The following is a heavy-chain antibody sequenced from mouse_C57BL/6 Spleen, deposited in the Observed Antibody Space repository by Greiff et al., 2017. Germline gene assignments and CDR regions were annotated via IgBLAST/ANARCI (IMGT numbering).Heavy chain of an antibody. D-gene: IGHD1-1*01. J-gene: IGHJ1*03. Sequence: EVQLQQSVAELVRPGASVKLSCTASGFNIKNTYMHWVKQRPEQGLEWIGRIDPANGNTKYAPQFPGKATITADTSSNTAYLQLSSLTSEDTAIYYCARAPFYYYGSSRNWYFDVWGTGTTVTVSS. CDR1: GFNIKNTY. V-gene: IGHV14-3*01. CDR3: ARAPFYYYGSSRNWYFDV. CDR2: IDPANGNT.